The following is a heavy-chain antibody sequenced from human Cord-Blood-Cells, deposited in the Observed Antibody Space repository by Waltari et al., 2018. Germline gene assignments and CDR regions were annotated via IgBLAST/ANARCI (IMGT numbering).Heavy chain of an antibody. CDR1: GFTFSSSG. D-gene: IGHD2-15*01. CDR3: AKSLGVVVVAADY. CDR2: ISYDGSNK. Sequence: VQLVESGGGVVQPGRSLRLSCAAPGFTFSSSGMHGVSQAPGKGLEWVAVISYDGSNKYYADSVKGRFTISRDNSKNTLYLQMNSLRAEDTAVYYCAKSLGVVVVAADYWGQGTLVTVSS. V-gene: IGHV3-30*18. J-gene: IGHJ4*02.